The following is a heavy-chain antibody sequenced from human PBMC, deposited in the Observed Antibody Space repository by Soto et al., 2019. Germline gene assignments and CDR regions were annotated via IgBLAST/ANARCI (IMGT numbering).Heavy chain of an antibody. CDR2: SYHSGSS. CDR3: ARRYYYDSSGYSLGD. Sequence: QVQLRESGPRLVKPSGTLSLTCAVSGSSITSSNWWTWVRQPPGKGLEWIGESYHSGSSNYNPSLKSRVTISVDKSKNQFFLKLTSVTAADTAVYYCARRYYYDSSGYSLGDWGQGTLVTVSS. CDR1: GSSITSSNW. D-gene: IGHD3-22*01. V-gene: IGHV4-4*02. J-gene: IGHJ4*02.